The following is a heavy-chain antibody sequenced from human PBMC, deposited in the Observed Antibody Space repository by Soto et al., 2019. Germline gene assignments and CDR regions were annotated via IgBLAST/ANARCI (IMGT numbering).Heavy chain of an antibody. CDR3: ARDRGYSPDSFDI. CDR1: GYTFSTYC. J-gene: IGHJ3*02. Sequence: ASVQVSCKASGYTFSTYCISWVRQAPGQGLKWMGWIGAYNGDTNYAQKLQGRVTMTTDTSTSTAYMELTSLRSDDTAIYYCARDRGYSPDSFDIWGQGTMVTVSS. V-gene: IGHV1-18*01. D-gene: IGHD5-18*01. CDR2: IGAYNGDT.